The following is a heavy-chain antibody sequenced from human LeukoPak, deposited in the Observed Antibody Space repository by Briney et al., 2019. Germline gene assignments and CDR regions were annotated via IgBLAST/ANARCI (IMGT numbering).Heavy chain of an antibody. CDR2: ISSSGSTI. J-gene: IGHJ4*02. V-gene: IGHV3-48*03. Sequence: GGSLRLSCAASGFTFSSYEMNWVRQAPGKGLEWVSYISSSGSTIYYADSVKGRFTIPRDNAKNSLYLQMNSLRAEDTAVYYCANSRGSGKWYFDYWGQGTLVTVSS. CDR3: ANSRGSGKWYFDY. D-gene: IGHD3-10*01. CDR1: GFTFSSYE.